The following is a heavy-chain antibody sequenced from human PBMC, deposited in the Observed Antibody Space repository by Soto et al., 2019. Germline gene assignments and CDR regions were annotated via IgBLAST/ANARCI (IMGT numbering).Heavy chain of an antibody. D-gene: IGHD3-22*01. Sequence: QVQLVQSGAEVKKPGASVKVSCKASGYTFTTYGMSGVRQPPGQGLDWMGRISTYNGNTKDAERLQGRVIMTTDTTTSTAYMELRSLTSDDTAVYYCARGPTDYYDNSGNYFLDYWGQGTLVTVS. J-gene: IGHJ4*02. CDR1: GYTFTTYG. CDR2: ISTYNGNT. CDR3: ARGPTDYYDNSGNYFLDY. V-gene: IGHV1-18*01.